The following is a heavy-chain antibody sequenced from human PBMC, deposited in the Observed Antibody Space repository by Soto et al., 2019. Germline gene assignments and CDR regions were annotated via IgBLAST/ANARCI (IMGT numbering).Heavy chain of an antibody. CDR2: IKSKTDGGTT. V-gene: IGHV3-15*01. Sequence: GSLRLSCAASGFTFSNAWMSWVRQAPGKGLEWVGRIKSKTDGGTTDYAAPVKGRFTISRDDSKNTLYLQMNSLKTEDTAVYYCTTDRGGTNWLNAFDIWGQGTMVTVSS. CDR1: GFTFSNAW. J-gene: IGHJ3*02. CDR3: TTDRGGTNWLNAFDI. D-gene: IGHD1-1*01.